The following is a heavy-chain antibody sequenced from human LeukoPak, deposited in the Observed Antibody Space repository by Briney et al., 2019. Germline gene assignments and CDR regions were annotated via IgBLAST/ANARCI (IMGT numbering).Heavy chain of an antibody. V-gene: IGHV1-2*02. CDR1: GYTFTGYY. D-gene: IGHD2-2*01. J-gene: IGHJ4*02. CDR2: INPNSGGT. Sequence: ASVKVSCKASGYTFTGYYMHWVRQAPGQGLEWMGWINPNSGGTNYAQKFQGRVTMTRDTSISTAYMELSRLRSDDTAVYYCARGIPLGYCSSTSCYFEDFDYWGQGTLVTVSS. CDR3: ARGIPLGYCSSTSCYFEDFDY.